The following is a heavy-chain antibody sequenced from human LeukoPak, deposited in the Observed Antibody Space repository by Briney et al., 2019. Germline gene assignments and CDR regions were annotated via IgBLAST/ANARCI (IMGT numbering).Heavy chain of an antibody. CDR3: VARRVQLWFTWFDP. J-gene: IGHJ5*02. CDR2: INHSGST. CDR1: GGSFSDYY. V-gene: IGHV4-34*01. Sequence: PSGTLSLTCAVSGGSFSDYYWSWIRQPPGKGLEWIGEINHSGSTNYNPALKSRGTISVQTTTNKLSLKLTSVTGADTAVNYCVARRVQLWFTWFDPWGQGTLVTVSS. D-gene: IGHD5-18*01.